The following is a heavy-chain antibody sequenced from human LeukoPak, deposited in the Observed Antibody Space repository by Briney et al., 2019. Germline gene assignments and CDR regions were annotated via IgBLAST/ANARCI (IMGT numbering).Heavy chain of an antibody. CDR3: AKGCGGGSCYSGD. CDR1: GFTFSSYG. V-gene: IGHV3-30*18. J-gene: IGHJ4*02. CDR2: ISYDGSNK. Sequence: GRSLRLSCAASGFTFSSYGMHWVRPAPGKGLGGVAVISYDGSNKYYADSVKGRFTISRDNSKNTLYLQMNSLRGEDTAVYYCAKGCGGGSCYSGDWGQGTLVTVSS. D-gene: IGHD2-15*01.